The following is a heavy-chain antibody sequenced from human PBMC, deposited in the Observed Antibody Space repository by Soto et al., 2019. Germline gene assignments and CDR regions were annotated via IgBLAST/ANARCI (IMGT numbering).Heavy chain of an antibody. J-gene: IGHJ6*02. CDR3: TGITWFRGMDV. V-gene: IGHV6-1*01. CDR2: TYYKSKWNN. CDR1: GDSVSSNSAG. D-gene: IGHD3-10*01. Sequence: PSQTLPLTCVISGDSVSSNSAGWNWIRQSPSRGLEWLGRTYYKSKWNNDYALSVKSRITINPDTSKNQFSLHLYSVTPEDTAVYYCTGITWFRGMDVWGQGTPVTVTS.